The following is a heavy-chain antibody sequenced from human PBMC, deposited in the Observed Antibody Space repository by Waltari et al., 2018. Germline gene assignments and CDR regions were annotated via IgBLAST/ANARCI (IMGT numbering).Heavy chain of an antibody. CDR2: TNKEGSGT. D-gene: IGHD3-16*01. Sequence: EVQLVESGGGLVQPGGSLRLSCSASVFGFRNYWRDGVRKVPGKGRVWGERTNKEGSGTAYADSVEGRLTISRDNAKSTLHLQMTSLTAEDTAVYYCVREKDLDGGCVFDYWGRGTLVTVSS. CDR1: VFGFRNYW. V-gene: IGHV3-74*01. CDR3: VREKDLDGGCVFDY. J-gene: IGHJ4*02.